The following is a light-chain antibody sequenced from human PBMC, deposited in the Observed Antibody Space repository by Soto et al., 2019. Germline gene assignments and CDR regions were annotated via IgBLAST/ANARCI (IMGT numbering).Light chain of an antibody. CDR3: QRYSSYWT. J-gene: IGKJ1*01. Sequence: ILMSQSPSSLSASVGDRVTITCRASQDLDKWLAWYQQKPGRAPNLLIYKSSTLRQGVPSRFSGCGSGTEYMLTITDLQPDDFATDYCQRYSSYWTFGQGTVVEMK. CDR1: QDLDKW. V-gene: IGKV1-5*01. CDR2: KSS.